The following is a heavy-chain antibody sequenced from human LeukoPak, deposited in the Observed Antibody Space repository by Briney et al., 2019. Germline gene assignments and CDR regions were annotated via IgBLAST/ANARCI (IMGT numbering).Heavy chain of an antibody. CDR1: GGSINSFY. CDR2: IYYHGNT. Sequence: SETLSLTCTVSGGSINSFYWSWIRQSPGRGLEWIGNIYYHGNTYYNPSLESRVTISIDTSKRQFSLKLTSVTAADTAVYYCARVEGVVRGLSPPSIKSRVYFDYWGQGALVTVSS. D-gene: IGHD3-10*01. CDR3: ARVEGVVRGLSPPSIKSRVYFDY. V-gene: IGHV4-59*01. J-gene: IGHJ4*02.